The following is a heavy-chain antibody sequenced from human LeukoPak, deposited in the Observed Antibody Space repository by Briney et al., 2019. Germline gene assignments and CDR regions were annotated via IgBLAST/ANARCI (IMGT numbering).Heavy chain of an antibody. CDR3: ARDILTGYSDPYYYYYGMDV. V-gene: IGHV3-21*01. CDR1: GFTFSSYS. D-gene: IGHD3-9*01. CDR2: ISSSSSYI. J-gene: IGHJ6*04. Sequence: GGSLRLSCAASGFTFSSYSMNWVRQAPGKGLEWVSSISSSSSYIYYADSVKGRFTISRDNAKNSLYLQMNSLRAEDTAVYYCARDILTGYSDPYYYYYGMDVWGKGTTVTVSS.